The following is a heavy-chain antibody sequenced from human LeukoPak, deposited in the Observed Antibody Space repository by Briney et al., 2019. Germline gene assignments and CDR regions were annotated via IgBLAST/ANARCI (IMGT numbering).Heavy chain of an antibody. CDR1: GFTFSSYA. J-gene: IGHJ4*02. Sequence: GGSLRLSCAASGFTFSSYAMHWVRQAPGKGLEWVSGISWNSGSIGYADSVKGRFTISRDNAKNSLYLQMNSLRAEDTALYYCAKAGALGIGDYWGQGTLVTVSS. CDR3: AKAGALGIGDY. CDR2: ISWNSGSI. D-gene: IGHD7-27*01. V-gene: IGHV3-9*01.